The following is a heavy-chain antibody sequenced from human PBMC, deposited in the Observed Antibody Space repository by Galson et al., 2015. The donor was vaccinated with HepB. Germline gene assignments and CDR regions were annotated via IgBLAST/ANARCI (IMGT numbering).Heavy chain of an antibody. CDR1: GGTFSSYA. V-gene: IGHV1-69*06. Sequence: SVKVSCKASGGTFSSYAISWVRQAPGQGLEWMGGIIPIFGTANYAQKFQGRVTITADKSTSTAYMELSSLRSEDTAVYYCARETLPSIAVAGNPFDYWGQGTLVTVSS. CDR2: IIPIFGTA. J-gene: IGHJ4*02. CDR3: ARETLPSIAVAGNPFDY. D-gene: IGHD6-19*01.